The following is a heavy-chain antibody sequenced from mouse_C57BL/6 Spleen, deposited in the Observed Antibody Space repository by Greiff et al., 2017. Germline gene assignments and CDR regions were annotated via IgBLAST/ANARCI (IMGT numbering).Heavy chain of an antibody. CDR3: ARRDYGSSPDY. J-gene: IGHJ2*01. Sequence: ESGPGLVKPSQSLSLTCSVTGYSITSGYYWNWIRQFPGNKLEWMGYISYDGSNNYNPALKNRISITRDPSKNQFFLKLNSVTTEDTATYYCARRDYGSSPDYWGQGTTLTVSS. CDR2: ISYDGSN. V-gene: IGHV3-6*01. CDR1: GYSITSGYY. D-gene: IGHD1-1*01.